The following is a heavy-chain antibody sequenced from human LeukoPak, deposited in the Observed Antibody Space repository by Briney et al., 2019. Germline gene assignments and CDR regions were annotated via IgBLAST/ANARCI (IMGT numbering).Heavy chain of an antibody. Sequence: PGGSLRLSCAASGFTVSSNYMSWVRQAPGKGLEWVSAISGSGGSTYYADSVKGRFTISRDNSKNTLYLQMNSLRAEDTAVYYCAKLGVIPNYFDYWGQGTLVTVSS. CDR2: ISGSGGST. CDR1: GFTVSSNY. CDR3: AKLGVIPNYFDY. V-gene: IGHV3-23*01. J-gene: IGHJ4*02. D-gene: IGHD3-10*01.